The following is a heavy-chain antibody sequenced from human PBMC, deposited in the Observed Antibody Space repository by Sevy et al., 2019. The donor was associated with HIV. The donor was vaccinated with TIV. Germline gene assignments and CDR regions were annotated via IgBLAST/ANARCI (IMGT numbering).Heavy chain of an antibody. V-gene: IGHV3-30*18. CDR3: ANSPYYYDSSGYYSPTGDAFDV. CDR1: GFTFRNYG. J-gene: IGHJ3*01. CDR2: ISYDGTDI. D-gene: IGHD3-22*01. Sequence: GGSLRLSCAASGFTFRNYGMHWVRQAPGKGLEWVAIISYDGTDIYYADSVKGRFTISRDNSKKTLYLQMNSLRPEDMAVYYCANSPYYYDSSGYYSPTGDAFDVWGQGTVVTVSS.